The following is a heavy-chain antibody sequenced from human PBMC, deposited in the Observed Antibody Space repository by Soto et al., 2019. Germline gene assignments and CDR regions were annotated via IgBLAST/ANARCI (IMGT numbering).Heavy chain of an antibody. Sequence: QMQLVQSGAEVTKTGSSVTVSCQALGNTFSYRYLHWVRQAPGQALEWMGWIAPFRGDVHYAQKFQERVTLTRERSINTAQMRMSSLRSEDTAIYFCASGGAGSGPFTWELPDHWGQGTLVTVSS. CDR3: ASGGAGSGPFTWELPDH. V-gene: IGHV1-45*02. D-gene: IGHD1-26*01. CDR1: GNTFSYRY. J-gene: IGHJ4*02. CDR2: IAPFRGDV.